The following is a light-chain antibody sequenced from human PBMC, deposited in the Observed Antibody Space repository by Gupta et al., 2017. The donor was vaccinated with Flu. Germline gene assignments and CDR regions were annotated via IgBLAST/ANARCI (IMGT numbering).Light chain of an antibody. Sequence: EGATLSCRASQSVSSSYLAWYQQKPGKAPRLLIYGASSRATGIPDRFSGSGSGTDFTLTISRLEPEDFAVYYCQQYGSSRWTFGQGTKVEIK. V-gene: IGKV3-20*01. CDR2: GAS. J-gene: IGKJ1*01. CDR1: QSVSSSY. CDR3: QQYGSSRWT.